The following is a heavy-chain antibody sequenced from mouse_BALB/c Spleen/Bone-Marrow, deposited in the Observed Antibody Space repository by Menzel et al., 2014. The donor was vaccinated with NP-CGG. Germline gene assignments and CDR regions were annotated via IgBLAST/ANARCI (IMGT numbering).Heavy chain of an antibody. CDR1: GYSFTSYY. CDR3: ARGGMITENYAMDY. CDR2: IYPGNVNT. V-gene: IGHV1S56*01. J-gene: IGHJ4*01. D-gene: IGHD2-4*01. Sequence: QVQLQQSGPELVKPGASVRISCKASGYSFTSYYIHWVKQRPGQGLEWIGWIYPGNVNTKYNEKFKGKATLTADKSSSTAYMQLGSLTSEDSAVYFCARGGMITENYAMDYWGQGTSVTVSS.